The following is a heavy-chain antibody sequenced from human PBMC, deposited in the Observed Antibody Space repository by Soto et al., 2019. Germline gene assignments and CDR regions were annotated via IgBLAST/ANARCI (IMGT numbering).Heavy chain of an antibody. CDR1: GGSISSGGYY. CDR3: ARDGGGRWLQLRAFDI. D-gene: IGHD5-12*01. J-gene: IGHJ3*02. CDR2: IYYSGST. Sequence: QVQLQESGPGLVKPSQTLSLTCTVSGGSISSGGYYWSWIRQHPGKGLEWIGYIYYSGSTYYNPSLKSRVTISVDTSKNQFSLKLSSVTAADTAVYYCARDGGGRWLQLRAFDIWGQGTMVTVSS. V-gene: IGHV4-31*03.